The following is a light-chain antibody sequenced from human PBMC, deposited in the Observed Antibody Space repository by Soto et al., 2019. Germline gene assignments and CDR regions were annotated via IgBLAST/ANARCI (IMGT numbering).Light chain of an antibody. J-gene: IGKJ1*01. CDR1: QSLLHRNGYNY. V-gene: IGKV2-28*01. CDR3: MPAVQTPQT. Sequence: DMEMVQSPLCLPVTPGEPASISCRSSQSLLHRNGYNYLDWYLQRPGQSQQIMIYLGSNRDCGVPERFSGSGSGTDFTLNITRVQAEDVGVYYCMPAVQTPQTVGQGTKVDIK. CDR2: LGS.